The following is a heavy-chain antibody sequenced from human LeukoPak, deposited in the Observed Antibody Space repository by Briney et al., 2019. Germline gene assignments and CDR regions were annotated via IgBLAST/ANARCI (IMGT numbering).Heavy chain of an antibody. CDR1: GDSISSSSYY. J-gene: IGHJ4*02. Sequence: SETLSLTCTVSGDSISSSSYYWTWIRQPAGKGLEWIGRIYTSGSTNYNPSLKSRVTISVDTSKNQFSLKLSSVTAADTAVYYCARGFRNYDSSGYYYLFDYWGQGTLVTVSS. CDR3: ARGFRNYDSSGYYYLFDY. V-gene: IGHV4-61*02. CDR2: IYTSGST. D-gene: IGHD3-22*01.